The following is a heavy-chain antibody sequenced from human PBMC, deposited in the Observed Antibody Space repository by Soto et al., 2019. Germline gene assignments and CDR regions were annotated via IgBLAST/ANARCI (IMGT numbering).Heavy chain of an antibody. D-gene: IGHD3-3*01. CDR3: ASSPWSGPSSTFDY. CDR1: GGSISSYY. V-gene: IGHV4-59*01. J-gene: IGHJ4*02. CDR2: IYYSGST. Sequence: PSETLSLTCTVSGGSISSYYWSWIRQPPGKGLEWIGYIYYSGSTNYNPSLKSRVTISVDTSKNQFSLKLSSVTAADTAVYYCASSPWSGPSSTFDYWGQGTLVTVSS.